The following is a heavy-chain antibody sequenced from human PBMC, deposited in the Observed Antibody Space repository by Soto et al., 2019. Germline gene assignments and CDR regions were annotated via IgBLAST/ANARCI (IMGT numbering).Heavy chain of an antibody. CDR3: GRHSLDRARCEPYPYYYYGMDV. CDR2: IYPGDSDT. D-gene: IGHD2-2*03. CDR1: GYSFTSYW. Sequence: PGESLKISCKGSGYSFTSYWIGWVRQMPGKGLEWMGIIYPGDSDTRYSPSFQGQVTISADKSISTAYLQWSSLKASDTAMYYCGRHSLDRARCEPYPYYYYGMDVWGKGTTVTVSS. V-gene: IGHV5-51*01. J-gene: IGHJ6*04.